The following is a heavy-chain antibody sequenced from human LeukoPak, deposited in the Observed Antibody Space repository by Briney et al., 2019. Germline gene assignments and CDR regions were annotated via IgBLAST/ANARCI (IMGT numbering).Heavy chain of an antibody. CDR3: AACSTPYYYYYGMDV. V-gene: IGHV1-58*01. Sequence: GASVKVSCKVSGFTFTSSAVQWVRQARGQRLEWIGWIVVGSGNTNYAQKFQERVTITRDMSTSTAYMELSSLRSEDTAVYYCAACSTPYYYYYGMDVWGQGTTVTVSS. CDR2: IVVGSGNT. J-gene: IGHJ6*02. D-gene: IGHD2-2*01. CDR1: GFTFTSSA.